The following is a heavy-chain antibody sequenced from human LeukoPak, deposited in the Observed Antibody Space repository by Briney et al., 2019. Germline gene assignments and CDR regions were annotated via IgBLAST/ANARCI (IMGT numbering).Heavy chain of an antibody. J-gene: IGHJ4*02. Sequence: GGSLRLSCAVSGFTVSTNYMSWVRQAPGKGLEWVSVIYSGGDTYYADSVKGRFTISRDNSKNTLYLQMNSLRGEDTAVYYCYDSSGRPFDYWGQGTLVTVSS. V-gene: IGHV3-53*01. CDR2: IYSGGDT. CDR3: YDSSGRPFDY. D-gene: IGHD3-22*01. CDR1: GFTVSTNY.